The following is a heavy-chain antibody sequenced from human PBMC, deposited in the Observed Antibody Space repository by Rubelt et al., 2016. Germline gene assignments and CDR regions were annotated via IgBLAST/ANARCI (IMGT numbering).Heavy chain of an antibody. J-gene: IGHJ5*02. CDR1: GYTFTSYA. CDR3: AGVIWGSGWSNNWFDP. D-gene: IGHD6-19*01. V-gene: IGHV1-3*01. CDR2: ITAGNGNT. Sequence: QVQLVQSGAEVKKPGASVKVSCKASGYTFTSYAMHWVRHAPGQRLEWMVWITAGNGNTKYSQKFQGRVTITTDTAARTAYMGASSLRSEGTAVYYCAGVIWGSGWSNNWFDPWGQGTLVTVSS.